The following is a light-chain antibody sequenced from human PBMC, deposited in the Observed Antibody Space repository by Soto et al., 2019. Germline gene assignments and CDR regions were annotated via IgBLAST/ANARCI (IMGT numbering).Light chain of an antibody. J-gene: IGKJ5*01. CDR1: QTISDW. Sequence: DIQMTQSPSTLSASVGDRVTITCRASQTISDWLAWYQQKPGKAPKPLIYKTSILEPGVPSRFSGSGYGTEFTLTIRSLQPDDFAIYYCQQYNSDSVIFDQGTRLEIK. V-gene: IGKV1-5*03. CDR3: QQYNSDSVI. CDR2: KTS.